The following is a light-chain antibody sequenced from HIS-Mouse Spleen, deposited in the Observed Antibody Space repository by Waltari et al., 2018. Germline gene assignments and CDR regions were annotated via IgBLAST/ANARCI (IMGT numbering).Light chain of an antibody. CDR3: QVWDSSSDHPV. CDR2: DDS. Sequence: SYVLTQPPSVSVAPGQTARITCGGNNIGRKSVHWYQQKPGQAPVLGGYDDSDRPSGISERLSGSNSGNTATQTIGRVEAGDEADYYCQVWDSSSDHPVFGGGTKLPVL. CDR1: NIGRKS. V-gene: IGLV3-21*02. J-gene: IGLJ3*02.